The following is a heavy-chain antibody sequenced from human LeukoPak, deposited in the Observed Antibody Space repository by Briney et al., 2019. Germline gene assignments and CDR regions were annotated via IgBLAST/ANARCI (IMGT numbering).Heavy chain of an antibody. J-gene: IGHJ6*02. CDR3: ARPTPLYYYDSSGYEYYYYGMDV. V-gene: IGHV1-69*04. CDR1: GGTFSSYA. Sequence: GASVKVSCKASGGTFSSYAISWVRQAPGQGLEWMGRIIPILVIANNAQKLQGRVTISEDKSTSTAYMELSSLRSEDTAVYYCARPTPLYYYDSSGYEYYYYGMDVWGQGTTVTVSS. D-gene: IGHD3-22*01. CDR2: IIPILVIA.